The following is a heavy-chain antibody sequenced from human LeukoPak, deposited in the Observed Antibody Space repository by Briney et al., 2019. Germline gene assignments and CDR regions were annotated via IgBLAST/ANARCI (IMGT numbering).Heavy chain of an antibody. J-gene: IGHJ6*02. CDR2: IYTSGST. CDR1: GGSISSYY. Sequence: PSETLSLTCTVSGGSISSYYWSWIRQPAGKGLEWIGRIYTSGSTNYNPSLKSRVTMSVDTSKNQFSLKLSSVTAADTAVYYCARDLDYGDYAYYYYGMDVWGQGTTVTVS. D-gene: IGHD4-17*01. V-gene: IGHV4-4*07. CDR3: ARDLDYGDYAYYYYGMDV.